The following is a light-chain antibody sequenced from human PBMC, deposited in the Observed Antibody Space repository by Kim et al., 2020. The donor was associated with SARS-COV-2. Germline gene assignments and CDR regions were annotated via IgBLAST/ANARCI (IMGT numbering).Light chain of an antibody. CDR3: GTWDSSLSAVV. CDR1: RPNVGKDY. Sequence: GRKVRISGSGSRPNVGKDYVSWYQQLPKTAPKLLIYDKNERPSGIPDRCSGSKSGTSATLGITGLQTGDEADYYCGTWDSSLSAVVFGGGTQLTVL. V-gene: IGLV1-51*01. J-gene: IGLJ2*01. CDR2: DKN.